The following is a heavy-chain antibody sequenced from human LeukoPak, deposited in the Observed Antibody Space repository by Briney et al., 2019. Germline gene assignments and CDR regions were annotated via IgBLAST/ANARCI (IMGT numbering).Heavy chain of an antibody. CDR3: ARGPGFWSGYSYYYMDV. J-gene: IGHJ6*03. D-gene: IGHD3-3*01. Sequence: ASVKVSCKASGFTFNHHGFTWVRQAPGQGLEWMGWISAYNGKTASVEKLQGRVTMTTDTSTTTVYMELRGLRPDDTAVYYCARGPGFWSGYSYYYMDVWGKGTTVTVS. CDR2: ISAYNGKT. CDR1: GFTFNHHG. V-gene: IGHV1-18*01.